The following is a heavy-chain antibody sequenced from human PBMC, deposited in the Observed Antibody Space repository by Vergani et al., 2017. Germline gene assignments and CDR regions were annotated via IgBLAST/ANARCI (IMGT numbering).Heavy chain of an antibody. V-gene: IGHV3-48*04. CDR1: GFSLSRFW. D-gene: IGHD3-22*01. Sequence: EVQLVESGGGLVQPGGSLRLSCAASGFSLSRFWMSWVRQAPGKGLEWVSYISSSGSTIYYADSVKGRFTISRDNAKNSLYLQMNSLRAEDTAVYYCARATDDSYYYDSSGSIDYWGQGTLVTVSA. CDR2: ISSSGSTI. J-gene: IGHJ4*02. CDR3: ARATDDSYYYDSSGSIDY.